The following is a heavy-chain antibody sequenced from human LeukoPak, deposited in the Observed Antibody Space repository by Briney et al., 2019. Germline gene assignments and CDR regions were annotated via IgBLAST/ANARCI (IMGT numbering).Heavy chain of an antibody. V-gene: IGHV4-59*01. CDR3: ARGRSSMVRGYYYYYMDV. D-gene: IGHD3-10*01. J-gene: IGHJ6*03. CDR1: GGSISSYY. CDR2: IYYSGST. Sequence: PSEALSLTCTVSGGSISSYYWSWIRQPPGKGLEWIGYIYYSGSTNYNPSLKSRVTISVDTSKNQFSLKLSSVTAADTAVYYCARGRSSMVRGYYYYYMDVWGKGTTVTISS.